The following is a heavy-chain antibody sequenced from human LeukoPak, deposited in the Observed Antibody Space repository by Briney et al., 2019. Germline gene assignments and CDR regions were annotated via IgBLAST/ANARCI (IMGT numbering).Heavy chain of an antibody. V-gene: IGHV3-11*06. CDR2: IKSSSSYT. Sequence: GASLRVSCTASGFTFTDYYMSWIRQAPGKGLEWVSSIKSSSSYTYYAHSVKGRFTITRDNSKNTLYLQMNSLRAEDTVVYYCATDGEVRAAFYWGQGTLVTVSS. CDR3: ATDGEVRAAFY. J-gene: IGHJ4*02. D-gene: IGHD3-16*01. CDR1: GFTFTDYY.